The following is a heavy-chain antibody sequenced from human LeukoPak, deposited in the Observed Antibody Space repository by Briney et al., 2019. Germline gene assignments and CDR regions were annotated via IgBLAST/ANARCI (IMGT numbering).Heavy chain of an antibody. CDR2: TYYRSKWYN. J-gene: IGHJ4*02. Sequence: SQTLSLTCAISGDSVSSNSAAWNWIRQSPSRGLEWLGRTYYRSKWYNDYAVSVKSRITINPDTSKSQFSLKLNSVTAADTAVYYCSRGLSDVYWGQGTLVTVSS. V-gene: IGHV6-1*01. CDR3: SRGLSDVY. CDR1: GDSVSSNSAA.